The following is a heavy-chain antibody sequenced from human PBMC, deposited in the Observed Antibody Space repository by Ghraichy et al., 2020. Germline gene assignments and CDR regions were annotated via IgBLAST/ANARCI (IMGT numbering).Heavy chain of an antibody. Sequence: SVKVSCKASGGTFSSYTISWVRQAPGQGLEWMGRIIPILGIANYAQKFQGRVTITADKSTSTAYMELSSLRSEDTAVYYCARDQWLVAAAGTRGGFDPWGQGTLVTVSS. CDR2: IIPILGIA. D-gene: IGHD6-13*01. CDR3: ARDQWLVAAAGTRGGFDP. V-gene: IGHV1-69*04. J-gene: IGHJ5*02. CDR1: GGTFSSYT.